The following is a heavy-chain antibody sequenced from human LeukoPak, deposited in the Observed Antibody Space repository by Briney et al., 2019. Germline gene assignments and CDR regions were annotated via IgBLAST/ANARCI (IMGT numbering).Heavy chain of an antibody. CDR3: ARGLRFLEWLLSP. Sequence: KPSETLSLTCAVYGGSFSGYYWSWICQPPGKGLEWIGEINHSGSTNYNPSLKSRVTISVDTSKNQFSLKLSSVTAADTAVYYCARGLRFLEWLLSPWGQGTLVTVSS. CDR1: GGSFSGYY. CDR2: INHSGST. V-gene: IGHV4-34*01. D-gene: IGHD3-3*01. J-gene: IGHJ5*02.